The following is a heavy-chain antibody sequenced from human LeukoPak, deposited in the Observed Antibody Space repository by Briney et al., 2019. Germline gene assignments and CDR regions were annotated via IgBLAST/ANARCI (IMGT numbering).Heavy chain of an antibody. CDR3: ARVGNRPNGRGEFDY. CDR1: GYSISSGYY. V-gene: IGHV4-38-2*02. J-gene: IGHJ4*02. CDR2: IYHSGST. Sequence: PSETLSLTCTVSGYSISSGYYWCWIRQPPGKGLEWIGSIYHSGSTYYNPSLKSRVTISVDTSKNQFSLKLSSVTAADTAVYYCARVGNRPNGRGEFDYWGQGTLVTVSS. D-gene: IGHD3-16*01.